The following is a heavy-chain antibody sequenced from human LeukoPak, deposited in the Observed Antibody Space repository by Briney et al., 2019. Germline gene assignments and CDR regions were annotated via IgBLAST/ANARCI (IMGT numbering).Heavy chain of an antibody. V-gene: IGHV4-39*01. CDR1: GGSISSSSYY. CDR3: ARLSTVSFTFDD. CDR2: IYYSERT. D-gene: IGHD4-17*01. J-gene: IGHJ4*02. Sequence: PSETLSLTCTVSGGSISSSSYYWGWIRQPPGKGLEWIGRIYYSERTYYNPSLKSRVTISVDTSKNQFSLRVSSVTAADTAVYYCARLSTVSFTFDDWGQGTLVTVSS.